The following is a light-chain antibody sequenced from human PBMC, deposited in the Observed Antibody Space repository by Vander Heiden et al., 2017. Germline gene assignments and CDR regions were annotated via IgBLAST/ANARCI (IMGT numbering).Light chain of an antibody. CDR2: KAS. V-gene: IGKV1-5*03. CDR1: QSISSW. CDR3: QQYNSYPYT. Sequence: DTQMTQSHSTLPASVGDRVTITYRASQSISSWLAWYQQKPGKAPKLLIYKASSLESGVPSRFSGSGSGTEFTLTISSLQPDDFATYYCQQYNSYPYTFGQGTKLEIK. J-gene: IGKJ2*01.